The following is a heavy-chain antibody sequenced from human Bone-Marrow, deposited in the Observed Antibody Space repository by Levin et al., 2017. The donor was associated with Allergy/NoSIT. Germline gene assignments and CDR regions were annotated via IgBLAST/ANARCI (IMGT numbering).Heavy chain of an antibody. D-gene: IGHD2-2*01. V-gene: IGHV1-8*01. Sequence: ASVKVSCKASGYTFTSYDINWVRQATGQGLEWMGWMNPNSGNTGYAQKFQGRVTMTRNTSISTAYMELSSLRSEDTAVYYCARSGYCSSTSCGGGGAPFDYWGQGTLVTVSS. J-gene: IGHJ4*02. CDR1: GYTFTSYD. CDR3: ARSGYCSSTSCGGGGAPFDY. CDR2: MNPNSGNT.